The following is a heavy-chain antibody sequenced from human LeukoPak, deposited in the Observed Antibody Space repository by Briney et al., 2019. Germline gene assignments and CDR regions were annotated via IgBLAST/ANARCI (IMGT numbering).Heavy chain of an antibody. J-gene: IGHJ5*02. CDR1: GFTFTGYG. D-gene: IGHD4-17*01. CDR3: ARDTDTTSHYGRFDP. CDR2: VWYDGTRK. Sequence: SGGSLRLSCAASGFTFTGYGFHWVRQAPGKGLEWVAVVWYDGTRKYYAGSVKGRFTVSRDNSENTVYLQISGLRAEDTAVYYCARDTDTTSHYGRFDPWGQGTLVTVSS. V-gene: IGHV3-33*01.